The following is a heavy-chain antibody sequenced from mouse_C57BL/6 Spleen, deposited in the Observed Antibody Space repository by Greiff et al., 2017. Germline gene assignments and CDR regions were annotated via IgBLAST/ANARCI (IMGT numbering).Heavy chain of an antibody. CDR1: GYTFTSYG. V-gene: IGHV1-81*01. J-gene: IGHJ3*01. Sequence: QVQLQQSGAELARPGASVKLSCKASGYTFTSYGISWVKQRTGQGLEWIGEIYPRHGNTYYNEKFKGKATLTADKSSSTAYMELRSLRSEASAVYCCAWNYSDYDAWFAYWGQGTLVTVSA. CDR2: IYPRHGNT. CDR3: AWNYSDYDAWFAY. D-gene: IGHD2-13*01.